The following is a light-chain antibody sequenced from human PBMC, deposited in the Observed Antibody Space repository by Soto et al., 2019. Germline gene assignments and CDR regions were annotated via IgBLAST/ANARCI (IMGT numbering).Light chain of an antibody. CDR1: TSNIGSNT. J-gene: IGLJ2*01. Sequence: QLVLTQSPSASGTPGQRVTISCSGSTSNIGSNTVQWYQHLPGTAPKLLISGNNQRPSGVPDRFSVSKSGTSASLAISGLQSEDEADYYCAAWDDSLNGVLFGGGTKLTVL. CDR2: GNN. CDR3: AAWDDSLNGVL. V-gene: IGLV1-44*01.